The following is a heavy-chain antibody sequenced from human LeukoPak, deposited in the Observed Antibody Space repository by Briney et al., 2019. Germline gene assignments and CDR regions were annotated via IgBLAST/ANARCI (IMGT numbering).Heavy chain of an antibody. CDR2: ITNSGGTT. Sequence: GGSLRLSCAASEFTFSSYAMSWVRQAPGKGLEWVSTITNSGGTTYYAGSVKGRFTISRDNSKNTLYLQMNSLRAEDTAVYYCAKGFGRGMDVWGQGTTVTVSS. CDR3: AKGFGRGMDV. J-gene: IGHJ6*02. V-gene: IGHV3-23*01. D-gene: IGHD3-10*01. CDR1: EFTFSSYA.